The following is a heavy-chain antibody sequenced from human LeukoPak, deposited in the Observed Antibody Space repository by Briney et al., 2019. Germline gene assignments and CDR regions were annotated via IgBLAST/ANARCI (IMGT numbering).Heavy chain of an antibody. D-gene: IGHD6-19*01. CDR2: IKEDGGEK. Sequence: TGGSLRLSCAASGFTFSSHWMSWVRQAPGKGLEWVANIKEDGGEKYYVDSVKGRFSISRDNAKNSLYLQMNSLGAEDTAVYYCAGGIAVAGTGFFDYWGQGTLVTVSS. V-gene: IGHV3-7*05. CDR1: GFTFSSHW. CDR3: AGGIAVAGTGFFDY. J-gene: IGHJ4*02.